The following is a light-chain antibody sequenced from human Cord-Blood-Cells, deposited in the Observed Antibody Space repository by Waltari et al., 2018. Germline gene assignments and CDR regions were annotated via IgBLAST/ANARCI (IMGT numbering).Light chain of an antibody. CDR3: SSYTSSSTV. CDR2: DVS. V-gene: IGLV2-14*01. Sequence: QSALTQPAPVSGSPGQSTTIPCTGTSSDVGGYNYVSWYQQHPGKAPKLMIYDVSNRPSGVSNRFSGSKSGNTASLTISGLQAEDEADYYGSSYTSSSTVFGGGTKLTVL. CDR1: SSDVGGYNY. J-gene: IGLJ2*01.